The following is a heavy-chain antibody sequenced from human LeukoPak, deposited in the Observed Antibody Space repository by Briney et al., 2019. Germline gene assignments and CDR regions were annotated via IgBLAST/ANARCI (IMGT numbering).Heavy chain of an antibody. Sequence: GGSLRLSCAASGFTFNNAWMSWVRQAPGKGLEWVGRIKSKGGGETTDYGAPVKGRFTISRDNAMNTVFLQMKSLRAEDTGIYYCARFYFPEEHDRAWYEAHWGQGIRVTVS. D-gene: IGHD6-19*01. V-gene: IGHV3-15*05. CDR2: IKSKGGGETT. CDR3: ARFYFPEEHDRAWYEAH. CDR1: GFTFNNAW. J-gene: IGHJ4*02.